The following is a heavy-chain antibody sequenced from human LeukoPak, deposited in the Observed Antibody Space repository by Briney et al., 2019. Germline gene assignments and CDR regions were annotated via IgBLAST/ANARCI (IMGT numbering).Heavy chain of an antibody. D-gene: IGHD6-19*01. V-gene: IGHV3-53*01. CDR1: GFTVSSNY. Sequence: GSLRLSCAASGFTVSSNYMSWVRQAPGKGLEWVSVIYSGGSTYNADSVKGRFTISRDNSKNTLYLQMNSLRAEDTAVYYCARHSGYSSGWDAYYFDYWGQGTLVTVSS. J-gene: IGHJ4*02. CDR3: ARHSGYSSGWDAYYFDY. CDR2: IYSGGST.